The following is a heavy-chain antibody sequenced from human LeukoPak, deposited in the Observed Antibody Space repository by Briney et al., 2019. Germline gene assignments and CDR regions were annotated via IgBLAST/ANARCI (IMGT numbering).Heavy chain of an antibody. V-gene: IGHV3-48*04. CDR1: GFTFSSYS. J-gene: IGHJ6*02. Sequence: PGGSLRLSCAASGFTFSSYSMNWVRQAPGKGLEWVSYISSSSSTIYYADSVKGRFTISRGNAKNSLYLQMNSLRAEDTAVYYCARDVDSSGYYILPLYYYYYYGMDVWGQGTTVTVSS. CDR2: ISSSSSTI. CDR3: ARDVDSSGYYILPLYYYYYYGMDV. D-gene: IGHD3-22*01.